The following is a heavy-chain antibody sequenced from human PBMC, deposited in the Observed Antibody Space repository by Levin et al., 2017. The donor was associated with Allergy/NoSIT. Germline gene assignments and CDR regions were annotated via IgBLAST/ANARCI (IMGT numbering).Heavy chain of an antibody. D-gene: IGHD2-2*01. V-gene: IGHV3-30*18. Sequence: PGGSLRLSCAASGFTFSSYGMHWVRQAPGKGLEWVAVISYDGSNKYYADSVKGRFTISRDNSKNTLYLQMNSLRAEDTAVYYCAKVGRYCSSTSCYFEEGYYYYYYMDVWGKGTTVTVSS. CDR2: ISYDGSNK. CDR1: GFTFSSYG. J-gene: IGHJ6*03. CDR3: AKVGRYCSSTSCYFEEGYYYYYYMDV.